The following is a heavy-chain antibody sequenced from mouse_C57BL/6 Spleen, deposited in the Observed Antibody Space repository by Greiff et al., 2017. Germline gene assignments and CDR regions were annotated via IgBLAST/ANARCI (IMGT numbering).Heavy chain of an antibody. V-gene: IGHV1-69*01. J-gene: IGHJ2*01. D-gene: IGHD2-1*01. CDR3: ARRTAYGNYGGYFDY. Sequence: QVQLQQSGAELVMPGASVKLSCKASGYTFTSYWMHWVKQRPGQGLEWIGEIDPSDSYTNYNQKFKGKSTLTVDKSSSTAYMQLSSLTSEDSAVYYCARRTAYGNYGGYFDYWGQGTTLTVSS. CDR2: IDPSDSYT. CDR1: GYTFTSYW.